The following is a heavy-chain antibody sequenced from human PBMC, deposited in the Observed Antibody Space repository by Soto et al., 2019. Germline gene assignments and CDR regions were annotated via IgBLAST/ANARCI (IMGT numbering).Heavy chain of an antibody. CDR1: GASISSNF. J-gene: IGHJ4*02. V-gene: IGHV4-59*01. D-gene: IGHD3-3*01. CDR2: IYFGGIT. Sequence: SETLSLTCSVSGASISSNFWSWVRQPPGKGLEWIGYIYFGGITQSNPSLKGRATISLDTSKNQFTLNLASVSGLRPEDTAIYYCAKDLIQFLEWFRPYFDDWGQGTLVTVSS. CDR3: AKDLIQFLEWFRPYFDD.